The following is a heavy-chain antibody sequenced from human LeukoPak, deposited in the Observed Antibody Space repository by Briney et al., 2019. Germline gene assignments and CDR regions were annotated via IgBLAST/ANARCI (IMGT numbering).Heavy chain of an antibody. D-gene: IGHD6-19*01. J-gene: IGHJ5*01. V-gene: IGHV1-2*06. Sequence: ASVKVSCKASGYTFTGYYMHWVRQAPGQGLEGMGRINPNSGGTNYAQRFQGRVTMNRDTSISTAYMEVSRLRSDDTAVYYCARDAVGYSSGWLAFWGQGTPVTVSS. CDR1: GYTFTGYY. CDR2: INPNSGGT. CDR3: ARDAVGYSSGWLAF.